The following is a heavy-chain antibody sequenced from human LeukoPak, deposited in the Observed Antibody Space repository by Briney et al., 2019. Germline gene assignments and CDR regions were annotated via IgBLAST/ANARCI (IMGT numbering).Heavy chain of an antibody. D-gene: IGHD3-3*01. V-gene: IGHV3-23*01. CDR3: AKSRYYDFWSGASNWFDP. J-gene: IGHJ5*02. CDR2: ISGSGGTT. CDR1: GFTFSSYA. Sequence: GGSLRLSCAASGFTFSSYAMSWVRQAPGKGLEWVSAISGSGGTTYYADSVKGRFTISRDNSKNTLYLQMNSLRAEDTAVYYCAKSRYYDFWSGASNWFDPWGQGTLVTVSS.